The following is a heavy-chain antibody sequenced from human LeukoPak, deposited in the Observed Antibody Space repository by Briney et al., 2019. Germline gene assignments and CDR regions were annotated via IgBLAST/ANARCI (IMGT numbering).Heavy chain of an antibody. CDR1: GGSISSNY. CDR2: IKTGGNT. CDR3: GRVSSSWYQDWYFDL. V-gene: IGHV4-4*07. J-gene: IGHJ2*01. Sequence: TSETLSFTCTVPGGSISSNYWSWIGQPAGKGREWIGRIKTGGNTHYKPSLTSRVTMSEDTSNNQFSLKLSSVSAARPAAYYSGRVSSSWYQDWYFDLWGRGTLVTV. D-gene: IGHD6-13*01.